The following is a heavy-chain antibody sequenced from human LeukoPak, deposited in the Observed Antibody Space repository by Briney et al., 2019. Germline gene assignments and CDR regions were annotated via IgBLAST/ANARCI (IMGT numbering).Heavy chain of an antibody. CDR1: GGSLSSGSYY. D-gene: IGHD6-25*01. CDR3: ARDSSGDGYSSGYH. Sequence: SETLSLTCTVSGGSLSSGSYYWSWIRQPPGKGLEWIGRIYTSGSTNYNPSLKSRVTISVDTSKNQFSLTLSSVTAADTAVYYCARDSSGDGYSSGYHWGQGTLVTVSS. V-gene: IGHV4-61*02. J-gene: IGHJ5*02. CDR2: IYTSGST.